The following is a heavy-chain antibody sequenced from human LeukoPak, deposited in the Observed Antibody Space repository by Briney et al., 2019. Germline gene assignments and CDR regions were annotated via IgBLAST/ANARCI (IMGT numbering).Heavy chain of an antibody. CDR2: IRSDGSDT. CDR3: ARDWFHAIDD. Sequence: PGGSLRLSCAASGFTFSDTWMHWVRQAPGKGLVWVSRIRSDGSDTRYAESVKGRFTISRDNAKNTLYLQMNSLRAEDTAVYYCARDWFHAIDDWGQGTLVTVSS. V-gene: IGHV3-74*01. J-gene: IGHJ4*02. CDR1: GFTFSDTW. D-gene: IGHD2/OR15-2a*01.